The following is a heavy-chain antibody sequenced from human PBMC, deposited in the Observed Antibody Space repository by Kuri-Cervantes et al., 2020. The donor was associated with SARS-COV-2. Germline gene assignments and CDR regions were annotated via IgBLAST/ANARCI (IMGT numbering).Heavy chain of an antibody. J-gene: IGHJ4*02. CDR3: ARGSFEFSISSLVSFFFDY. Sequence: GSLRLSCTVSGGSINSYYWNWIRQPPGKGLEWIGYISSSGSTNYNPSLKSRVTMSVDTSKNQFSLRLKSVTAADTAVYYCARGSFEFSISSLVSFFFDYWGQGNLVTVSS. D-gene: IGHD6-6*01. CDR1: GGSINSYY. V-gene: IGHV4-59*01. CDR2: ISSSGST.